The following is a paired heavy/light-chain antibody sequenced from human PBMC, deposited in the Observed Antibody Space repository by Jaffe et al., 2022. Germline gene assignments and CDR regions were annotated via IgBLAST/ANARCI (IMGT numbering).Light chain of an antibody. CDR2: DDS. J-gene: IGLJ2*01. CDR1: NIGSKS. CDR3: QVWDSSSDFVV. Sequence: SYVLTQPPSVSVAPGQTARITCGGNNIGSKSVHWYQQKPGQAPVLVVYDDSDRPSGIPERFSGSNSGNTATLTISRVEAGDEADYYCQVWDSSSDFVVFGGGTKLTVL. V-gene: IGLV3-21*02.
Heavy chain of an antibody. V-gene: IGHV1-46*01. CDR2: INPSGGST. Sequence: QVQLVQSGAEVKKPGASVKVSCKASGYTFTSYYMHWVRQAPGQGLEWMGIINPSGGSTSYAQKFQGRVTMTRDTSTSTVYMELSSLRSEDTAVYYCARDPITMVRGVISLVYNWFDPWGQGTLVTVSS. D-gene: IGHD3-10*01. J-gene: IGHJ5*02. CDR1: GYTFTSYY. CDR3: ARDPITMVRGVISLVYNWFDP.